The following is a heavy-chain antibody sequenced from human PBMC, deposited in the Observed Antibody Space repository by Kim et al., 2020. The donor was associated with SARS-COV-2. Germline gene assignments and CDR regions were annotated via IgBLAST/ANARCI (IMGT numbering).Heavy chain of an antibody. CDR2: ISYDGSNK. Sequence: GGSLRLSCAASGFTFSSYAMHWVRQAPGKGLEWVAVISYDGSNKYYADSVKGRFTISRDNSKNTLYLQMNSLRAEDTAVYYCARTHEDDYGDYGLLGGYYFDYWGQGTLVTVSS. CDR1: GFTFSSYA. J-gene: IGHJ4*02. V-gene: IGHV3-30-3*01. CDR3: ARTHEDDYGDYGLLGGYYFDY. D-gene: IGHD4-17*01.